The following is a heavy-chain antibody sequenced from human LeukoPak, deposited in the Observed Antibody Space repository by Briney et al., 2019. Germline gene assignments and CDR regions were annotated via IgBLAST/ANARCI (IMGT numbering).Heavy chain of an antibody. V-gene: IGHV3-11*04. CDR2: ISSSSSTI. CDR1: RGSFSGYY. CDR3: ARGGGYYYDSSGYSDFDY. Sequence: LSLTCAVYRGSFSGYYWSWIRQPPGKGLEWVSYISSSSSTIYYADSVKGRFTISRDNAKNSLYLQMNSLRAEDTAVYYCARGGGYYYDSSGYSDFDYWGQGTLVTVSS. J-gene: IGHJ4*02. D-gene: IGHD3-22*01.